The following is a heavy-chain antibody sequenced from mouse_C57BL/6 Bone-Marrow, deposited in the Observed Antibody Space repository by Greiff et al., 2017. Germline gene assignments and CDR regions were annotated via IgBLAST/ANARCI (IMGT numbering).Heavy chain of an antibody. CDR3: ARIKGGLLLLLYAMDY. D-gene: IGHD1-1*01. Sequence: QVTLKVSGPGILQPSQTLSLSCSFSGFSLSTFGMGVGWIRQPSGKGLEWLAHIWWDDDKYYNPALKSRLTLSKDSSNNQLFSKIDNVDTADTATYYCARIKGGLLLLLYAMDYWGQGTSVTVSS. CDR1: GFSLSTFGMG. J-gene: IGHJ4*01. V-gene: IGHV8-8*01. CDR2: IWWDDDK.